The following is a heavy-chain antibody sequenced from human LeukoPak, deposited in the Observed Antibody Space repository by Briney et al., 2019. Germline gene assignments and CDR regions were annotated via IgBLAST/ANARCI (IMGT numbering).Heavy chain of an antibody. J-gene: IGHJ4*02. D-gene: IGHD3-10*02. Sequence: PGGSLRLSCAASGFTFSSYAMHWVRQAPGKGLEWVAVISYDGSNKYYADSVKGRFTISRDNSKNTLYLQMNSLRAEDTAVYYCARVGSELFAHYFDYWGQGTLVTVSS. CDR1: GFTFSSYA. V-gene: IGHV3-30-3*01. CDR3: ARVGSELFAHYFDY. CDR2: ISYDGSNK.